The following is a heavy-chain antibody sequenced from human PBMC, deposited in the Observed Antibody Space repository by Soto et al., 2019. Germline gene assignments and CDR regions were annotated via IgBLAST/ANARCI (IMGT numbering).Heavy chain of an antibody. CDR2: ISYDGSNK. V-gene: IGHV3-30-3*01. Sequence: QVQLVESGGGVVQPGRSLRISCAASGFTFSSYAMHWVRQAPGKGLEWVAVISYDGSNKYYADSVKGRFTISRDNSKNTLYLQMNSLRAEDTAVYYCARDMDYWGQGTLVTVSS. J-gene: IGHJ4*02. CDR1: GFTFSSYA. CDR3: ARDMDY.